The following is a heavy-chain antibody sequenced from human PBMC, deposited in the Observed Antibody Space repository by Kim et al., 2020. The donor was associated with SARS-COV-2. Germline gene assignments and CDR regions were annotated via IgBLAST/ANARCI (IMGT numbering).Heavy chain of an antibody. CDR2: INHSGST. CDR1: GGSFSGYY. J-gene: IGHJ6*02. Sequence: SETLSHTCAVYGGSFSGYYWSWIRQPPGKGLEWIGEINHSGSTNYNPSLKSRVTISVDTSKNQFSLKLSSVTAADTAVYYCATRVHNWNDLYQIFWDNYGMDVWGQGTTVTVSS. V-gene: IGHV4-34*01. D-gene: IGHD1-20*01. CDR3: ATRVHNWNDLYQIFWDNYGMDV.